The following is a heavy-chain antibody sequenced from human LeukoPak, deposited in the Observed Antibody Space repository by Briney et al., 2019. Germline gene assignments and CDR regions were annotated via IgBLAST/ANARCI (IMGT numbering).Heavy chain of an antibody. J-gene: IGHJ4*02. CDR1: GGTFSSYA. D-gene: IGHD6-19*01. V-gene: IGHV1-69*01. Sequence: SVKVSCKASGGTFSSYAISWVRQAPGQGLEWMGGIIPIFGTANYAQKFQGRVTITADESTSTAYMELSSLRSEDTAVYYCATDRYSSGWYGYWGQGTLVTVSS. CDR3: ATDRYSSGWYGY. CDR2: IIPIFGTA.